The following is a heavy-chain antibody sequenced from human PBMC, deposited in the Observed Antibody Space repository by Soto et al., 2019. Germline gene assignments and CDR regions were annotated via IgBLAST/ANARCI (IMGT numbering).Heavy chain of an antibody. Sequence: QITLKESGPTLVKPTQTLTLTCTFSGFSLSTSGVGVAWIRQPPGKALEWLALIYWDDDKRYSPSLKNRLTITKDTSKKQVVLTMTNMDPVDTATYYCARRQVGATFPVWFDPWGQGTLVTVSS. CDR2: IYWDDDK. CDR1: GFSLSTSGVG. D-gene: IGHD1-26*01. CDR3: ARRQVGATFPVWFDP. V-gene: IGHV2-5*02. J-gene: IGHJ5*02.